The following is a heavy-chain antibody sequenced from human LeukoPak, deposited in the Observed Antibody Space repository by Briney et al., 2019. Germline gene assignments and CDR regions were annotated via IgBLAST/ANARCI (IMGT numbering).Heavy chain of an antibody. CDR3: ARSGSYPLYYFDY. Sequence: GGSLRLSCTASGFTFGDYAMSWVRQAPGKGLVWVSRINSDGSSTSYADSVKGRFTISRDNAKNTLYLQMNSLRAEDTAVYYCARSGSYPLYYFDYWGQGTLVTVSS. J-gene: IGHJ4*02. V-gene: IGHV3-74*01. CDR1: GFTFGDYA. CDR2: INSDGSST. D-gene: IGHD1-26*01.